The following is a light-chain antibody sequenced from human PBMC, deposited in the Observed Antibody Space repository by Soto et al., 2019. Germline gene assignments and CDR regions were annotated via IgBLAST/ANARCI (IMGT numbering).Light chain of an antibody. Sequence: QSALTQPASVSGSPGQSITISCTGTSSDVGGYNYVSWYQQHPGKAPKLMIYDVSNRPSGVSNRFSGSKSGNTASLTISVLQTEDEADYYCSSYTSSSTLMVFGGGTKVTVL. V-gene: IGLV2-14*01. CDR1: SSDVGGYNY. CDR2: DVS. J-gene: IGLJ2*01. CDR3: SSYTSSSTLMV.